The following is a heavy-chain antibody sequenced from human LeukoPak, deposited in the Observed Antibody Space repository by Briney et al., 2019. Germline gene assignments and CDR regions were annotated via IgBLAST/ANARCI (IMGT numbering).Heavy chain of an antibody. CDR2: INPNSGGT. V-gene: IGHV1-2*02. J-gene: IGHJ4*02. CDR3: ARGDHLTYYYDSSADY. D-gene: IGHD3-22*01. CDR1: GYTFTGYY. Sequence: GASVKVSCKASGYTFTGYYMHWVRQAPGQGLEWMGWINPNSGGTNYAQKFQGRVTMTRDTSISKAYMELSRLSSDDTAVYYCARGDHLTYYYDSSADYWGQGTLVTVSS.